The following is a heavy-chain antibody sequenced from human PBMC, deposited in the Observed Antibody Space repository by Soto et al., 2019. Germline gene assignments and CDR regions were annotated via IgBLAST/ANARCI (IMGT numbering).Heavy chain of an antibody. Sequence: GGSLRLSCAASGFTFSSYWMSWVRQAPGKGLEWVANIKQDGSEKYYVDSVKGRFTISRDNAKNSLYLQMNSLRAEDTAVYCCARDQLGYCSGGSCFFYYYGMDVWGQGTTVTVSS. D-gene: IGHD2-15*01. CDR3: ARDQLGYCSGGSCFFYYYGMDV. CDR2: IKQDGSEK. V-gene: IGHV3-7*01. J-gene: IGHJ6*02. CDR1: GFTFSSYW.